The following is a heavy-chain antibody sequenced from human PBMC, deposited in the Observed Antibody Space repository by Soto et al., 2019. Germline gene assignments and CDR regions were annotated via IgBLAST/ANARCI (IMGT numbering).Heavy chain of an antibody. Sequence: PGGSLRLSCAASGFTSSSYAMSWVRQAPGKGLEWVSAISGSGSNTYYADSVKGRFTISRDNSKNTLFLQMNSLNIEDSAVYYCSGAESPDTAYFSLYWGQGTPVTVSS. CDR2: ISGSGSNT. J-gene: IGHJ4*02. CDR1: GFTSSSYA. D-gene: IGHD1-26*01. CDR3: SGAESPDTAYFSLY. V-gene: IGHV3-23*01.